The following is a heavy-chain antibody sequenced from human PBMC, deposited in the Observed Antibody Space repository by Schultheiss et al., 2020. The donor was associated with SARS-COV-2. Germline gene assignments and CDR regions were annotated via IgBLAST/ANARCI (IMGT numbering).Heavy chain of an antibody. D-gene: IGHD6-13*01. CDR1: GFTFSSYS. CDR2: ISSSSSYT. J-gene: IGHJ6*02. CDR3: AKDIAVSYKQQLDRYGMDV. Sequence: GGSLRLSCAASGFTFSSYSMNWVRQAPGKGLEWVSSISSSSSYTNYADSVKGRFTISRDNAKNSLYLQMNSLRAEDTAVYYCAKDIAVSYKQQLDRYGMDVWGQGTTVTVSS. V-gene: IGHV3-21*04.